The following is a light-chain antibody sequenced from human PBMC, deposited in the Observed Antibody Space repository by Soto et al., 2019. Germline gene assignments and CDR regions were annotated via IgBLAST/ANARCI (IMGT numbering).Light chain of an antibody. Sequence: EIVLTQSPVTLSLSPGERASLSCRASQSVAKNYLAWYQQKPGQALRLLISDASSRATGIPDRFSGSGSGTDFTLTISRLEAEDFAVYFCQQYATSPLTFGGGTKVEIK. V-gene: IGKV3-20*01. CDR1: QSVAKNY. CDR3: QQYATSPLT. CDR2: DAS. J-gene: IGKJ4*01.